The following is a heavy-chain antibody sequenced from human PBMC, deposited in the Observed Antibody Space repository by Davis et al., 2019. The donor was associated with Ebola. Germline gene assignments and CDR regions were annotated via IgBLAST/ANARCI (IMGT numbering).Heavy chain of an antibody. J-gene: IGHJ4*02. CDR1: GGSFSGYY. CDR2: INHSGST. D-gene: IGHD6-19*01. Sequence: PSETLSLTCAVYGGSFSGYYWSWIRQPPGKGLEWIGEINHSGSTNYNPSLKSRVTISVDTSKNQFSLKLSSVTAADTAVYYCARKDSSGRGWLFDYWGQGTLVTVSS. V-gene: IGHV4-34*01. CDR3: ARKDSSGRGWLFDY.